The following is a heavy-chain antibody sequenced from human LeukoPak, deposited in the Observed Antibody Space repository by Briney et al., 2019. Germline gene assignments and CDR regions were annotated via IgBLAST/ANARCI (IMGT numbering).Heavy chain of an antibody. CDR3: ARIGGPGYYYYGMDV. CDR2: ITSSSSTK. J-gene: IGHJ6*02. V-gene: IGHV3-48*02. Sequence: GSLRLSCAASGFTFSSYSMNWVRQAPGKGLEWISFITSSSSTKYYTDSVKGRFTISRDNGKNSLYLQVNSLRDEDTAVYYCARIGGPGYYYYGMDVWGQGTTVTVSS. CDR1: GFTFSSYS. D-gene: IGHD3-10*01.